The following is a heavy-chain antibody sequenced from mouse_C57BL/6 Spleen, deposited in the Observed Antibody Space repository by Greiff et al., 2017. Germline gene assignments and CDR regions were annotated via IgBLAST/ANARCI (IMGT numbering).Heavy chain of an antibody. J-gene: IGHJ3*01. D-gene: IGHD1-1*01. CDR1: GFTFSSYA. V-gene: IGHV5-4*01. Sequence: EVMLVESGGGLVKPGGSLKLSCAASGFTFSSYAMSWVRQTPEKRLEWVANISDGGSYTYYPANVKGRFTISRDNAKNNLYLQMSHLKSEDTAMYYCARENYGSRMFAYWGQGTLVTVSA. CDR3: ARENYGSRMFAY. CDR2: ISDGGSYT.